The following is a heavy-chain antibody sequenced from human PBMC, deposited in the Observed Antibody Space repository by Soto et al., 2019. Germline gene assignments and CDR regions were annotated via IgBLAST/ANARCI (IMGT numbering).Heavy chain of an antibody. Sequence: QVQLVQSGAEVKKPGSSVKVSCKASGGTFSSYAISWVRQAPGQGLEWMGGIIPIFGTANDAQKFQGRVTITADESTSTAYMELSSLGSEDTAVYYWAAKGGDYYYYGMDVWGQGTTVTVSS. CDR1: GGTFSSYA. D-gene: IGHD3-16*01. CDR2: IIPIFGTA. V-gene: IGHV1-69*01. CDR3: AAKGGDYYYYGMDV. J-gene: IGHJ6*02.